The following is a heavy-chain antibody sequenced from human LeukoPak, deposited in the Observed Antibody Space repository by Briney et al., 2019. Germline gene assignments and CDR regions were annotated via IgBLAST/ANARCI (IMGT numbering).Heavy chain of an antibody. Sequence: SEPLSLPCTLSGVSISSYYCNWLRQPAGKRVEWIGRIYNSGSTNYNPSLKSRVTMSVDTSNNQFSLKLRSVTGADTAVYYCATEREWLIDYWGQGTLVTVSS. CDR1: GVSISSYY. CDR3: ATEREWLIDY. V-gene: IGHV4-4*07. D-gene: IGHD3-3*01. CDR2: IYNSGST. J-gene: IGHJ4*02.